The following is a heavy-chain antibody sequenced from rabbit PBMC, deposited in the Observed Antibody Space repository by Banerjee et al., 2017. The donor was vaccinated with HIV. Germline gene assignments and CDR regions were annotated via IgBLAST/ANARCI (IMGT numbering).Heavy chain of an antibody. V-gene: IGHV1S40*01. D-gene: IGHD8-1*01. CDR2: IDVGSSST. Sequence: QSLEESGGDLVKPGASLTLTCTASGLSFSSSYYMCWVRQAPGKGLEWIGCIDVGSSSTYYASWAKGRLTISKTSSTTVTLQMTSLTAADTATYFCARWVGYAGGGSINLWGPGTLVTVS. CDR3: ARWVGYAGGGSINL. CDR1: GLSFSSSYY. J-gene: IGHJ4*01.